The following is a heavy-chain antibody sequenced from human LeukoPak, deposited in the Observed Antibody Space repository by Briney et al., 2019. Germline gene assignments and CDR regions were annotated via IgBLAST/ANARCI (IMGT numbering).Heavy chain of an antibody. J-gene: IGHJ4*02. Sequence: KTGGSLRLSCAASGFTFSSYAMSWVRQAPGKGLEWVSAISGSGGTTYYADSVKGRFTISRDNSKNTLYLQMNSLRAEDTAVYYCAKDRPPPFMVAPFDYWGQGTLVTVSS. V-gene: IGHV3-23*01. CDR3: AKDRPPPFMVAPFDY. D-gene: IGHD4/OR15-4a*01. CDR2: ISGSGGTT. CDR1: GFTFSSYA.